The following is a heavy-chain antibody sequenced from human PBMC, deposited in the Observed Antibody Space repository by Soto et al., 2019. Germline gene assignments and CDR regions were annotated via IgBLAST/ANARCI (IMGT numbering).Heavy chain of an antibody. CDR3: GREEITGTSPRPEAAMIDY. V-gene: IGHV3-30-3*01. Sequence: QVQLVESGGGVVQPGRSLRLSCAASGFTFSSYAMHWVRQAPGKGLEWVAVISYDGSNKYYADSVKGRFTISRDNSKNPVYPQMNSLRAEEKAGEYWGREEITGTSPRPEAAMIDYWGQGTLGTVSS. J-gene: IGHJ4*02. CDR1: GFTFSSYA. CDR2: ISYDGSNK. D-gene: IGHD1-20*01.